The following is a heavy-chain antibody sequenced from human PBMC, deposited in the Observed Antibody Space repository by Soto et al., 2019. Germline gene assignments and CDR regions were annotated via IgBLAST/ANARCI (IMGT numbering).Heavy chain of an antibody. Sequence: QVQLVQSGAEVKKPGTSVKVSCKASGYTFTSNGISWVRQAPGQGLEWMGWISTYNGNTNYAQKLQGRVTMTRDTSTSIAYMQLRDLRSDDTAVHYCARDGSGDYGYWGQGSLVTVSS. CDR1: GYTFTSNG. CDR2: ISTYNGNT. V-gene: IGHV1-18*01. J-gene: IGHJ4*02. D-gene: IGHD4-17*01. CDR3: ARDGSGDYGY.